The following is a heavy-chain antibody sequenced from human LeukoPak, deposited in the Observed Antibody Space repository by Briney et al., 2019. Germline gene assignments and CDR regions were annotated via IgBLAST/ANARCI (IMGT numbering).Heavy chain of an antibody. CDR3: AKEDGWYLRGLFDY. CDR2: ISYDGSNK. D-gene: IGHD6-19*01. J-gene: IGHJ4*02. Sequence: PGGSLRLSCAASGFTFSSYGMHWVRQAPGKGLEWVAVISYDGSNKYYADSVKGRFTISRDNSKNTLYLQMNSLRAEDTAVYYCAKEDGWYLRGLFDYWGQGTLVTVSS. V-gene: IGHV3-30*18. CDR1: GFTFSSYG.